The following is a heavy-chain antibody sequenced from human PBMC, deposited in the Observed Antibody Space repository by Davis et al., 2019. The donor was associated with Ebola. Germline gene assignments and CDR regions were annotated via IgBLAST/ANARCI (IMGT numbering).Heavy chain of an antibody. J-gene: IGHJ4*02. CDR1: GFSLSTSGMC. V-gene: IGHV2-70*11. CDR2: IDWDDDK. D-gene: IGHD6-13*01. CDR3: ARTTPGGSSNPLDFDY. Sequence: SGPTLVKPTQTLTLTCTFSGFSLSTSGMCMSWIRQPPGKALEWLARIDWDDDKYYSTSLKTRLTISKDASKNQVVLTMTNMDPVDTATYYCARTTPGGSSNPLDFDYWGQGTLVTVSS.